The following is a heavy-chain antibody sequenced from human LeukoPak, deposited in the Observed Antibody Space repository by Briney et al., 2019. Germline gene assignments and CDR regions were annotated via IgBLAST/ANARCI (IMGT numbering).Heavy chain of an antibody. CDR2: INHSGST. D-gene: IGHD3-22*01. CDR3: ARDFVYYYDSSGFAFDI. V-gene: IGHV4-34*01. Sequence: SETLSLTCAVYGGSFSGYYWSWIRQPPGKGLEWIGEINHSGSTNYNPSLKSRVTISIDTSKNRFSVKLSSVTAADTAVYYCARDFVYYYDSSGFAFDIWGQGTMVTVSS. J-gene: IGHJ3*02. CDR1: GGSFSGYY.